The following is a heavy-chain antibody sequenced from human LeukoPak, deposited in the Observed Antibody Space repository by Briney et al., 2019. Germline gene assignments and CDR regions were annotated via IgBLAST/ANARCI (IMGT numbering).Heavy chain of an antibody. V-gene: IGHV3-11*05. CDR3: AREAAYCGGDCFDAFDI. CDR2: ISSSSSYT. CDR1: GFTFSDYY. D-gene: IGHD2-21*02. J-gene: IGHJ3*02. Sequence: PGGSLRLSCAASGFTFSDYYMSWIRQAPGKGLEWVSYISSSSSYTNYADSVKGRFTISGDNAKNSLYLQMNSLRAEDTAVYYCAREAAYCGGDCFDAFDIWGQGTMVTVSS.